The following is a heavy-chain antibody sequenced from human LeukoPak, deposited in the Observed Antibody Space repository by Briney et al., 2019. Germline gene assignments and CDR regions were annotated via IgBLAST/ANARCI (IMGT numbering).Heavy chain of an antibody. Sequence: SQTLSLTCTVSGGSISSGSYYWSWIRQPPGKGLEWIGEINHSGSTNYNPSLKSRVTISVDTSQNQFSLKLSSVTAADTAVYYCARTGGSEGLDXXGQGXXXTV. V-gene: IGHV4-39*07. D-gene: IGHD1-26*01. CDR1: GGSISSGSYY. CDR3: ARTGGSEGLDX. CDR2: INHSGST. J-gene: IGHJ4*02.